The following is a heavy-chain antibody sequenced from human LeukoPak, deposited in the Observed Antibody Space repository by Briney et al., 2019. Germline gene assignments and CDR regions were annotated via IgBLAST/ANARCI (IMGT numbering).Heavy chain of an antibody. V-gene: IGHV3-53*01. CDR3: AKVGDIVVVPAATQGNY. CDR2: IYSGGST. CDR1: GFTVSSNY. Sequence: GGSLRLSCAASGFTVSSNYMSWVRQAPGKGLEWVSVIYSGGSTYYADSVKGRFTISRDNSKNTLYLQMNSLRAEDTAVYYCAKVGDIVVVPAATQGNYWGQGTLVTVSS. D-gene: IGHD2-2*01. J-gene: IGHJ4*02.